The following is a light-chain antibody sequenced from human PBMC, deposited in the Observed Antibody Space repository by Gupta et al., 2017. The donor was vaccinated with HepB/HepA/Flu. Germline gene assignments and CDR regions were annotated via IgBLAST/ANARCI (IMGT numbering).Light chain of an antibody. Sequence: IVVTQSPDSLALSLGERATINCKSSQSVWYDSNNNNYLTWYQQKPGQPPKLLIYWASKRESGVPDRFSGSGSETDFTLTISSLQAEDVAVYYCYQDDGLPPSFGGGTKVEIK. J-gene: IGKJ4*01. CDR3: YQDDGLPPS. V-gene: IGKV4-1*01. CDR2: WAS. CDR1: QSVWYDSNNNNY.